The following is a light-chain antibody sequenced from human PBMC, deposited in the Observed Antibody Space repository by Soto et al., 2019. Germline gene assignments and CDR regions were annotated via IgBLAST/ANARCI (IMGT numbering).Light chain of an antibody. Sequence: DIQMTQSPSTLSASVGDRVTITCRASQSISSWLAWYQQKPGKAPKLLIYDASSLESGVPSRFSGSGSATDFTLTISSLQPEDFATYFCQQSYGTPPWTFGQGTKVDIK. V-gene: IGKV1-5*01. CDR1: QSISSW. CDR3: QQSYGTPPWT. J-gene: IGKJ1*01. CDR2: DAS.